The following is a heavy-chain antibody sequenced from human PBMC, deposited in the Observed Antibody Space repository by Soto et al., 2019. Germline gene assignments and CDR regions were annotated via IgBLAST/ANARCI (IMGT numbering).Heavy chain of an antibody. CDR3: ARVLVRGVNGYYYGMDV. Sequence: SETLSLTCTVFGGSISSGGYYWSWIRQHPGKGLEWIGYIYYSGSTYYNPSLKSRVTISVDTSKNQFSLKLSSVTAADTAVYYCARVLVRGVNGYYYGMDVWGQGTTVTVSS. CDR2: IYYSGST. CDR1: GGSISSGGYY. D-gene: IGHD3-10*01. J-gene: IGHJ6*02. V-gene: IGHV4-31*03.